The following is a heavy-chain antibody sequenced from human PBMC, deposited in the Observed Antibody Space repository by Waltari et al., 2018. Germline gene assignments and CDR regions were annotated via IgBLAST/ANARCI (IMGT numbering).Heavy chain of an antibody. J-gene: IGHJ3*02. Sequence: EVQLLESGGGLVQPGGSLRLSCAASGFTFSSYAMSWVRQAPGKGLEWVSVIYSGGSTYYADSVKGRFTISRDNSKNTLYLQMNSLRAEDTAVYYCAKDGAAAGTRAFDIWGQGTMVTVSS. CDR1: GFTFSSYA. CDR2: IYSGGST. V-gene: IGHV3-23*03. CDR3: AKDGAAAGTRAFDI. D-gene: IGHD6-13*01.